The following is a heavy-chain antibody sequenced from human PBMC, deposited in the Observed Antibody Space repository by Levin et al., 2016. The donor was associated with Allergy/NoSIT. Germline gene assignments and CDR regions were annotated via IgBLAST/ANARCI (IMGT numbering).Heavy chain of an antibody. Sequence: GESLKISCAASGFTFRSYSMNWVRQAPGKGLEWVSSISSGSSYIYYADSVKGRFTISRDNAKNSLYLQLSSLRAEDTSVYYCARGPQYCTGTTCYVLSIWGQGTLVTVSS. CDR1: GFTFRSYS. V-gene: IGHV3-21*01. D-gene: IGHD2-8*02. J-gene: IGHJ4*02. CDR2: ISSGSSYI. CDR3: ARGPQYCTGTTCYVLSI.